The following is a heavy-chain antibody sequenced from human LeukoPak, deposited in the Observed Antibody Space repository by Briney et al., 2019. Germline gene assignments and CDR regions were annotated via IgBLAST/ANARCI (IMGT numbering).Heavy chain of an antibody. D-gene: IGHD6-13*01. CDR1: GYTFTGYY. CDR3: ARYSIAAAGTFDP. V-gene: IGHV1-2*02. J-gene: IGHJ5*02. CDR2: INPNSGGT. Sequence: ASVKVSCKTPGYTFTGYYMHWVRQAPGQGLEWMEWINPNSGGTNYAQKFQGRVTMTRDTSISTAYMELSRLRSDDTAVYYCARYSIAAAGTFDPWGQGTLVTVSS.